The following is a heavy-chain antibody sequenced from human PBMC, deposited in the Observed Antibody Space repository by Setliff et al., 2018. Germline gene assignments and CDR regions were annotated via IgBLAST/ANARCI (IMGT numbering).Heavy chain of an antibody. J-gene: IGHJ1*01. V-gene: IGHV3-23*01. CDR3: VPLNLAGEARENFQL. Sequence: LRLSCAVPGLSFYSYSMNWVRQAPGKGLEWVAGINGRSTRSLYADSVRGRFTISRDNSKNTLYLQMNSLRAEDTAVYYCVPLNLAGEARENFQLWGRGTLVTVSS. CDR1: GLSFYSYS. D-gene: IGHD3-3*02. CDR2: INGRSTRS.